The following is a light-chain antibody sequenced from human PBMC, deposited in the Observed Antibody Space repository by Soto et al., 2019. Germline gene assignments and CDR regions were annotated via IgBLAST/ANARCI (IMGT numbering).Light chain of an antibody. Sequence: DIVMTQTPLSSPVTLGQPASISCRSSQSLLHSDGNTYLNWLHQRPGQPPRLLIYTVSHRYSGVPDRFSGRGDGTDFTLKISKVEAEDVGIYYCMQATKFPPYTFGQGTKLEI. CDR1: QSLLHSDGNTY. J-gene: IGKJ2*01. CDR3: MQATKFPPYT. CDR2: TVS. V-gene: IGKV2-24*01.